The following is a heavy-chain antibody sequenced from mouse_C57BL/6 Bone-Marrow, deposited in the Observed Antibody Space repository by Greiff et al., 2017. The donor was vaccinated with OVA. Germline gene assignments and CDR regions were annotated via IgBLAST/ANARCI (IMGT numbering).Heavy chain of an antibody. CDR3: ARGGTTVVDY. CDR1: GFTFSDYG. Sequence: EVMLVESGGGLVKPGGSLKLSCAASGFTFSDYGMHWVRQAPEKGLEWVAYISSGSSTIYYADTVKGRFTISRDNAKNTLFLQMTSLRSEDTAMYYCARGGTTVVDYWGQGTTLTVSS. J-gene: IGHJ2*01. CDR2: ISSGSSTI. D-gene: IGHD1-1*01. V-gene: IGHV5-17*01.